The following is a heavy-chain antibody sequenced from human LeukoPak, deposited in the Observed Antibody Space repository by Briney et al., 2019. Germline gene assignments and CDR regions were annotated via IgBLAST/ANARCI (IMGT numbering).Heavy chain of an antibody. CDR2: FDPEDGET. J-gene: IGHJ4*02. D-gene: IGHD6-19*01. V-gene: IGHV1-24*01. CDR3: ATHPSPIGPDSSGPNSLDY. CDR1: GYTFTSYG. Sequence: GASVKVSCKASGYTFTSYGISWVRQAPGKGLEWMGGFDPEDGETIYAQKFQGRVTMTEDTSTDTAYIELSSLRSEDTAVYYCATHPSPIGPDSSGPNSLDYWGQGTLVTVSS.